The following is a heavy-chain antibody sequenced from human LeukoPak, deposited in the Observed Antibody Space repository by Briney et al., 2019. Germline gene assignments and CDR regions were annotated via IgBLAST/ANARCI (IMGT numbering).Heavy chain of an antibody. V-gene: IGHV4-59*01. Sequence: SETLSLTCTVSDDSMKTYYWSWIRQPPGKGLEWIGYIHYSGSTKYKSSLKSRVTISVDTSKNQFSLKLNSVTAADTAVYYCARGKEVITMLRGLKPGYYFDYWGQGTLVTVSS. D-gene: IGHD3-10*01. CDR3: ARGKEVITMLRGLKPGYYFDY. J-gene: IGHJ4*02. CDR1: DDSMKTYY. CDR2: IHYSGST.